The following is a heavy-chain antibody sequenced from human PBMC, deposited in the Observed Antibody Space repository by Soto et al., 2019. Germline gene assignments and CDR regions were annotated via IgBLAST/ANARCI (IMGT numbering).Heavy chain of an antibody. CDR2: ISGSGGST. Sequence: EVQLLESGGGLVQPGGSLRLSCAASGFTFSSYAMSWVRQAPGKGLEWVSAISGSGGSTYYADSVKGRFTISRDNSKNTLYLQMNSLRAEDTAVYYCAKEGDYDFWSGYRYIPRLFDYWGQGTLVTVSS. D-gene: IGHD3-3*01. CDR1: GFTFSSYA. J-gene: IGHJ4*02. CDR3: AKEGDYDFWSGYRYIPRLFDY. V-gene: IGHV3-23*01.